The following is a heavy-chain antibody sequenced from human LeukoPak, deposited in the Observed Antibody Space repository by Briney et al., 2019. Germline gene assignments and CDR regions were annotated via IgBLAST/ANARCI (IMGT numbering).Heavy chain of an antibody. CDR2: IYPADSDT. D-gene: IGHD2-21*01. J-gene: IGHJ4*02. CDR1: GYSFTTYW. Sequence: GESLKISCQGSGYSFTTYWIAWVRQMPGKGLEWMGVIYPADSDTKYSPSFEGLVTISADKSFRTTYLQWNSLKASDTAMYYCARMAADSFDYWGQGTLVTVSS. V-gene: IGHV5-51*01. CDR3: ARMAADSFDY.